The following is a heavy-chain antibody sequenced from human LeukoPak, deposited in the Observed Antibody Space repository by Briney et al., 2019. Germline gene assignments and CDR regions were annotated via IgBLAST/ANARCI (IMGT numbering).Heavy chain of an antibody. CDR3: TTDEDYYDSSTNFDY. CDR2: IKSKADGETI. V-gene: IGHV3-15*07. D-gene: IGHD3-22*01. J-gene: IGHJ4*02. Sequence: GGSLRLSCAASGFTFTNAWMNWVRQAPGKGLEWVGRIKSKADGETIDYAAPVKGRFTISRDDSKNTLYLQMNSLKTEDTAVYYCTTDEDYYDSSTNFDYWGQGTLVTVSS. CDR1: GFTFTNAW.